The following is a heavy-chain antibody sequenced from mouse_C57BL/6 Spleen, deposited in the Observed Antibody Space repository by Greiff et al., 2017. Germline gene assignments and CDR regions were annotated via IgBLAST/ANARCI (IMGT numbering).Heavy chain of an antibody. CDR3: ARGDYDDYYYAMDY. J-gene: IGHJ4*01. CDR2: IYPGNGDT. V-gene: IGHV1-12*01. D-gene: IGHD2-4*01. Sequence: LQQSGAELVRPGASVKMSCKASGYPFTSYNLHWVKPTPKQGLEWIGAIYPGNGDTSYNQKFKGKATLTVDKSSSTAYMQLSSLTSEDSAVYFCARGDYDDYYYAMDYWGQGTSVTVAS. CDR1: GYPFTSYN.